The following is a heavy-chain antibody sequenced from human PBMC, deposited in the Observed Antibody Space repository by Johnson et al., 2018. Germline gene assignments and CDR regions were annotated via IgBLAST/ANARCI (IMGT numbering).Heavy chain of an antibody. CDR1: GFTFSSYS. V-gene: IGHV3-48*01. CDR3: ARGGITMIVVVITTSNYYYMDV. D-gene: IGHD3-22*01. CDR2: ISSSSSTI. Sequence: VQLVESGGGLVQPGGSLRLSCAASGFTFSSYSMNWVRQAPGKGLEWVSYISSSSSTIYYADSVKGRFTISRDNAKNSLYLQMNSLRAEDTAVYYCARGGITMIVVVITTSNYYYMDVWGKGTTVTVSS. J-gene: IGHJ6*03.